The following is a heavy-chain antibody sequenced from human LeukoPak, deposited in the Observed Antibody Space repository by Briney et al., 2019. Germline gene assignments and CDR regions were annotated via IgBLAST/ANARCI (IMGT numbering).Heavy chain of an antibody. D-gene: IGHD3-3*01. CDR1: GGSISSGGYY. CDR3: ARASYDFWSGYLEGYGYYFDY. V-gene: IGHV4-31*03. Sequence: SETLSLTCTVSGGSISSGGYYWSWIRQHPGKGLEWIGYIYYGGSTYYNPSLKSRVTISVDTSKNQFSLKLSSVTAADTAVYYCARASYDFWSGYLEGYGYYFDYWGQGTLVTVSS. J-gene: IGHJ4*02. CDR2: IYYGGST.